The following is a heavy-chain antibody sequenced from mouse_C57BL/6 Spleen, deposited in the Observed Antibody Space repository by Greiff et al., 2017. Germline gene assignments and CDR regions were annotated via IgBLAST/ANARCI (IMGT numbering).Heavy chain of an antibody. V-gene: IGHV1-66*01. J-gene: IGHJ3*01. CDR1: GYSFTSYY. CDR3: AREDYYGSSYGY. CDR2: IYPGSGNT. D-gene: IGHD1-1*01. Sequence: QVQLKQSGPELVKPGASVKISCKASGYSFTSYYIHWVKQRPGQGLEWIGWIYPGSGNTKYNEKFKGKATLTADTSSSTAYMQLSSLTSEDSAVYYGAREDYYGSSYGYWGQGTLVTVSA.